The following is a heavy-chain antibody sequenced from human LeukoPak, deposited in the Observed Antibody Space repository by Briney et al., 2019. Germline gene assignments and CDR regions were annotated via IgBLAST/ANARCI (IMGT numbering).Heavy chain of an antibody. D-gene: IGHD3-16*02. CDR3: ARVRRGELSSGCFDP. V-gene: IGHV4-4*02. Sequence: SETLSLTCAVSGGSISSSNWWSWVRQPPGKGLEWIGEIYHSGSTNYNPSLKSRVTISVDKSKNQFSLRLSSVTAADTAVYYCARVRRGELSSGCFDPWGQGTLVTVSS. CDR1: GGSISSSNW. J-gene: IGHJ5*02. CDR2: IYHSGST.